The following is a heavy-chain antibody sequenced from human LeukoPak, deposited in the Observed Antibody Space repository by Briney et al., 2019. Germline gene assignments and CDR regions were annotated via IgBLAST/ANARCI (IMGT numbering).Heavy chain of an antibody. CDR2: IYYSGST. V-gene: IGHV4-59*01. D-gene: IGHD5-18*01. Sequence: SETLSHTCTVSGGSISSYYWSWIRQPPGKGLEWIGYIYYSGSTNYNPSLKSRVTISVDTSKNQFSLKLSSVTAADTAVYYCARVGRYSYHHDYWGQGTLVTVSS. J-gene: IGHJ4*02. CDR1: GGSISSYY. CDR3: ARVGRYSYHHDY.